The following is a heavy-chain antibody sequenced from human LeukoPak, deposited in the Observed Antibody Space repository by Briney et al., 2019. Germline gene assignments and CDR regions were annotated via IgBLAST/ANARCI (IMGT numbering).Heavy chain of an antibody. D-gene: IGHD3-10*01. Sequence: GGSLRLSCAASGFTLSGYTMTWVRQAPGKGLEWVAVISYDGSNKYYADSVKGRFTISRDNSKNTLYLQMNSLRAEDTAVYYCARGTGRTAFDYWGQGTLVTVSS. CDR2: ISYDGSNK. CDR3: ARGTGRTAFDY. J-gene: IGHJ4*02. CDR1: GFTLSGYT. V-gene: IGHV3-30-3*01.